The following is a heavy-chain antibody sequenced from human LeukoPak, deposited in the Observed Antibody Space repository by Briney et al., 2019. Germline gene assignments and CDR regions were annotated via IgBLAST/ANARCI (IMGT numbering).Heavy chain of an antibody. J-gene: IGHJ3*02. CDR2: IKHDGSEK. Sequence: GGSVRLFCAASGFTFKNYWMRWVRQAPGKGREGVANIKHDGSEKYYVDSVKGRFTISRDNTQNSLYLQMSSLRAEDTAVYYCARDLRFLEWSRAFDIWGQGTMVTVSS. V-gene: IGHV3-7*01. CDR3: ARDLRFLEWSRAFDI. CDR1: GFTFKNYW. D-gene: IGHD3-3*01.